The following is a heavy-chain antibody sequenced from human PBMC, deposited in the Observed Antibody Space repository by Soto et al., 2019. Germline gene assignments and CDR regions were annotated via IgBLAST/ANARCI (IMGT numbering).Heavy chain of an antibody. CDR1: GGTFSSYT. Sequence: QVQLVQSGAEVKKPGSSVKVSCKASGGTFSSYTISWVRQAPGQGLEWMGRIIPILGITNYAQKFQGRVTITADKSTRPAYMELSNLRSQGTAGYYGASDHVLLWFGEPVQGYLDYRG. CDR3: ASDHVLLWFGEPVQGYLDY. CDR2: IIPILGIT. J-gene: IGHJ4*03. V-gene: IGHV1-69*02. D-gene: IGHD3-10*01.